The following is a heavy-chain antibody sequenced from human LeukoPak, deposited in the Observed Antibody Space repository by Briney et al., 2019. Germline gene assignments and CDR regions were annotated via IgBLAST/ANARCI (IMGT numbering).Heavy chain of an antibody. CDR1: GGSISSYY. D-gene: IGHD4-23*01. Sequence: SETLSLTCTVSGGSISSYYWSWIRQPPGKGLEWIGYIYYSGSTNYNPSLKSRVTISVDTSKNQFSLKLSSVTAADTAVYYCARVTRAVPVFDYWGQGTLVTVSS. CDR2: IYYSGST. V-gene: IGHV4-59*08. J-gene: IGHJ4*02. CDR3: ARVTRAVPVFDY.